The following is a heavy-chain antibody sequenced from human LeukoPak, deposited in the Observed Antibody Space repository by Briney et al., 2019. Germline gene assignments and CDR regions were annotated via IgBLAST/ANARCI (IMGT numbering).Heavy chain of an antibody. Sequence: GGSLRLSCAASGFTFSSYSMNWVRQAPGKGLEWVSYISSSSSTIYYADSVKGRFTISRDNAKNSLYLQMNSLRAEDTAVYYCAREGTAVLMVYATEYYFDYWDQGTLVTVSS. CDR2: ISSSSSTI. D-gene: IGHD2-8*01. CDR3: AREGTAVLMVYATEYYFDY. J-gene: IGHJ4*02. V-gene: IGHV3-48*04. CDR1: GFTFSSYS.